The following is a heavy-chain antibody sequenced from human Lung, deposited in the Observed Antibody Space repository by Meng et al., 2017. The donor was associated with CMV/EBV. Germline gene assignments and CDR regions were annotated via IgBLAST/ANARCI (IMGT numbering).Heavy chain of an antibody. D-gene: IGHD3-22*01. V-gene: IGHV1-69*02. CDR1: GGTFSSYT. CDR3: ARGSYYDSSGYYSTSDWFDP. CDR2: IIPILGIA. Sequence: SVKVSXKASGGTFSSYTISWVRQAPGQGLEWMRRIIPILGIANYAQKFQGRVTITADKSTSTAYMELSSLRSEDTAVYYCARGSYYDSSGYYSTSDWFDPWGQGTXVTVSS. J-gene: IGHJ5*02.